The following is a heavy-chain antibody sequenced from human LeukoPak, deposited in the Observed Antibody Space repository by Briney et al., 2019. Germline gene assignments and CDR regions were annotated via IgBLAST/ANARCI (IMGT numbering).Heavy chain of an antibody. CDR3: ARAGDSRWYTTSGGFDP. CDR2: ISFSSCYI. V-gene: IGHV3-21*01. D-gene: IGHD6-19*01. Sequence: GGSLRLSCAASGFPFNTYGMNWGRQAPGEGLELVLYISFSSCYIYYADSGKGRFTISRDNAKNSLYLPMNSLRGYDTAVDYCARAGDSRWYTTSGGFDPWGQGTLVTVSS. J-gene: IGHJ5*02. CDR1: GFPFNTYG.